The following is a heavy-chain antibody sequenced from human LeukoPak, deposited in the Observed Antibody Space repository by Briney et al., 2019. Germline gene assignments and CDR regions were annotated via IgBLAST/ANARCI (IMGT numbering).Heavy chain of an antibody. D-gene: IGHD3-16*02. Sequence: PGGSLRLSCAASGFTFSSYGMHWVRQAPGKGLEWVAVIWYDGSNKYYADSVKGRFTISRDNSKNTLYLQMNSLRAEDTAVYYCARDQLRQTYYDYVWGSYLLRTRGYFDYWGQGTLVTVSS. V-gene: IGHV3-33*01. J-gene: IGHJ4*01. CDR1: GFTFSSYG. CDR2: IWYDGSNK. CDR3: ARDQLRQTYYDYVWGSYLLRTRGYFDY.